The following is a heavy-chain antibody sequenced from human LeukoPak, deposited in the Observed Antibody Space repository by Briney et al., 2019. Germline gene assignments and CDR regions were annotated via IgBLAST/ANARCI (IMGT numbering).Heavy chain of an antibody. CDR1: GITFSSHG. CDR3: AELGITMIGGV. J-gene: IGHJ6*04. CDR2: ISGSGGST. D-gene: IGHD3-10*02. Sequence: PGGSLRLSCAASGITFSSHGMSWVRQAPGKGLEWVSSISGSGGSTYYADSVKGRFTISRDNSKNTLYLQMNSLRAEDTAVYYCAELGITMIGGVWGKGTTVTISS. V-gene: IGHV3-23*01.